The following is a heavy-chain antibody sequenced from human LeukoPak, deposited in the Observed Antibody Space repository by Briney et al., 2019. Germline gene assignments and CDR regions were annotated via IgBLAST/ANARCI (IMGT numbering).Heavy chain of an antibody. V-gene: IGHV3-48*03. D-gene: IGHD3-22*01. CDR1: GXTFSSYE. CDR2: ISSSGSTI. Sequence: GGSLRLSCGASGXTFSSYEMNWVRQAPGKGLEWVSYISSSGSTIYYADSVKGRFTISRDNAKNSLYLQMNSLRAEDTAVYYCARGYYDSSGYPIFGYWGQGTLVTVSS. J-gene: IGHJ4*02. CDR3: ARGYYDSSGYPIFGY.